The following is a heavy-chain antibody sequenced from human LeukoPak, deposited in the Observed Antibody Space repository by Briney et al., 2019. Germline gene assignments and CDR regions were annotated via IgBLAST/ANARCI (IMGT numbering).Heavy chain of an antibody. CDR1: GYTFITFNTYA. CDR2: ISGSGDTP. CDR3: AKDSGLWLKYYFDY. J-gene: IGHJ4*02. V-gene: IGHV3-23*01. Sequence: GGSLRLSCEGSGYTFITFNTYAMSWVRQSPGEGMEWVSAISGSGDTPYYADSVKGRFTISRDNSKNTLYLQMNSLRAEDTAVYYCAKDSGLWLKYYFDYWGQGTLVTVSS. D-gene: IGHD5-18*01.